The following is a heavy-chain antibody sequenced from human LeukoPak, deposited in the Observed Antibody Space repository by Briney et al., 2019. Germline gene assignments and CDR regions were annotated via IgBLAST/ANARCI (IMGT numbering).Heavy chain of an antibody. Sequence: PGGSLRLSCAASGFTVSSNFMSWVRQAPGKGLEWVSVIYSGGTTYYADSVKGRFTISRDNSKNTLSLKMNSLRAEDTAVYYCARDGYGNNYMDVWGKGTTVTVSS. D-gene: IGHD1/OR15-1a*01. CDR2: IYSGGTT. J-gene: IGHJ6*03. CDR1: GFTVSSNF. V-gene: IGHV3-53*01. CDR3: ARDGYGNNYMDV.